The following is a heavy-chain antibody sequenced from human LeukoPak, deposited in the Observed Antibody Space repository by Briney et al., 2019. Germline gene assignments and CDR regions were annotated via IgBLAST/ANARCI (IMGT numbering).Heavy chain of an antibody. CDR1: GYTFTDYY. D-gene: IGHD3-22*01. CDR3: ARGRTYYYDSSPFAP. V-gene: IGHV1-2*02. Sequence: ASVKVSCKASGYTFTDYYMHWVRQAPGQGFEWMGWINPNDGDTNYAQKFQGRVTMTRDTSISTAYMELSRLRSDDTAVYYCARGRTYYYDSSPFAPWGQGTLVTVSS. J-gene: IGHJ5*02. CDR2: INPNDGDT.